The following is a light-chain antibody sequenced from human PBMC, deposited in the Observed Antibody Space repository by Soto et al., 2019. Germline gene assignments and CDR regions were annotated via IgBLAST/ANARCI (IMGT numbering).Light chain of an antibody. CDR3: QNYNSAPRT. V-gene: IGKV1-27*01. J-gene: IGKJ1*01. Sequence: DIQMTPSPSSLSASVGDRVTITCRASQVITNYLAWYQQKPGKVPKLLIYTASTLQSGVPSRFSGSGSGTDFTLTISSLQPEDVATYYCQNYNSAPRTFGQGTKVEIK. CDR2: TAS. CDR1: QVITNY.